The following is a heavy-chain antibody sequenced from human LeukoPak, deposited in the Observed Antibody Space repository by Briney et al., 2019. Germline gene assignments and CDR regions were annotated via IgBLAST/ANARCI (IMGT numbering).Heavy chain of an antibody. Sequence: GGSLRLSCAASGFTFSSYSMNWVRQAPGKGLEWVSSISSSSSYIYYADSVKGRFTISRDNAKHSLYLQMHSLRAEDTAVYYCARAGGRYCSSTSCYFYFQHWGQGTLVTVSS. CDR3: ARAGGRYCSSTSCYFYFQH. CDR1: GFTFSSYS. D-gene: IGHD2-2*01. V-gene: IGHV3-21*01. J-gene: IGHJ1*01. CDR2: ISSSSSYI.